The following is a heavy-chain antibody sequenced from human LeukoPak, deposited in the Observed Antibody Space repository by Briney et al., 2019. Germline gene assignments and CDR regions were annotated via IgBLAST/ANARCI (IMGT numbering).Heavy chain of an antibody. CDR3: TNLATVTTFRDAFDI. Sequence: GGSLRLSCAASGFTFSDYYMSWIRQAPGKGLEWVSYISSSGSTIYYADSVKGRFTISRDNSKNTLYLQMNSLRAEDTAVYYCTNLATVTTFRDAFDIWGQGTMVTVSS. J-gene: IGHJ3*02. D-gene: IGHD4-17*01. CDR2: ISSSGSTI. V-gene: IGHV3-11*04. CDR1: GFTFSDYY.